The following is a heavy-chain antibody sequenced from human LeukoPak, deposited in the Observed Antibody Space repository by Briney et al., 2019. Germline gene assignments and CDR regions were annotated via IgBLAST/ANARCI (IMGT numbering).Heavy chain of an antibody. CDR1: GFTVSNNY. CDR3: ASETYYYGSGSYYKGQF. V-gene: IGHV3-53*01. D-gene: IGHD3-10*01. CDR2: IHSGGNT. Sequence: PGGSLRLSCAASGFTVSNNYMSWVRQAPGKGLEWVSVIHSGGNTSYADSVKGRFTISRDNSENTLYLQMNSLRAEDTAVYYCASETYYYGSGSYYKGQFWGQGTLVAVSS. J-gene: IGHJ4*02.